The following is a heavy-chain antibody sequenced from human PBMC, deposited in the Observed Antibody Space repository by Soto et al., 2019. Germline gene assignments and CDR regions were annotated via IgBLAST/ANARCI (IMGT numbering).Heavy chain of an antibody. V-gene: IGHV1-18*01. Sequence: GASVKVSCKASGYTFTSYGIGWVRQAPGQGLEWMGWISAYNGNTNYAQKLQGRVTMTTDTSTSTAYMELRSLRSDDTAVYYCAIDSYDFWSGYPARPNYFDNWGQGTLVTVAS. CDR3: AIDSYDFWSGYPARPNYFDN. D-gene: IGHD3-3*01. CDR1: GYTFTSYG. CDR2: ISAYNGNT. J-gene: IGHJ4*02.